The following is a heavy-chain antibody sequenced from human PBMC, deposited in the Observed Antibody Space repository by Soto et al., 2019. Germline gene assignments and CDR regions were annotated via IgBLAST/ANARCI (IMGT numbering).Heavy chain of an antibody. D-gene: IGHD3-22*01. CDR1: GGSISSGDYY. CDR2: IYYSGST. J-gene: IGHJ3*02. Sequence: SETLSLTCTVSGGSISSGDYYWSWIRQPPGKGLEWIGYIYYSGSTYYNPSLKSRVTISVDTSKNQFSLKLSSVTAADTAVYYCARAPYYYDSSGPHGAFDIWGQGTMVTVSS. CDR3: ARAPYYYDSSGPHGAFDI. V-gene: IGHV4-30-4*01.